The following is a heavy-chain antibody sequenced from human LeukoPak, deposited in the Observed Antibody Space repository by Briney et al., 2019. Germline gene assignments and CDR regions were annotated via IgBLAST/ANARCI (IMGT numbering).Heavy chain of an antibody. CDR1: GLAFSSYD. J-gene: IGHJ4*02. V-gene: IGHV3-48*04. D-gene: IGHD3-22*01. CDR3: AGSGYYYEFDY. Sequence: GGSLRLSCAASGLAFSSYDMGWFRQAPGKGLEWVSYFSSRSGTVYYADSVKGRFTISRDNAKNSLYLQMNSLRAEDTAVYYCAGSGYYYEFDYWGQGTLVTVSS. CDR2: FSSRSGTV.